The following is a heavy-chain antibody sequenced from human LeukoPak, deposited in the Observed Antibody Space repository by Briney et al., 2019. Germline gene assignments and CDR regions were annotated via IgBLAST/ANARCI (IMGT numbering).Heavy chain of an antibody. J-gene: IGHJ3*02. D-gene: IGHD6-19*01. CDR3: ARETWLRAFDI. V-gene: IGHV4-61*02. CDR2: IYTSGST. CDR1: GGSISSGSYY. Sequence: SETLSLTCTVSGGSISSGSYYWSWIRQPAGKGLEWIRRIYTSGSTNYNPSLKSRVTISVDTSKNQFSLKLSSVTAADTAVYYCARETWLRAFDIWGQGTMVTVTS.